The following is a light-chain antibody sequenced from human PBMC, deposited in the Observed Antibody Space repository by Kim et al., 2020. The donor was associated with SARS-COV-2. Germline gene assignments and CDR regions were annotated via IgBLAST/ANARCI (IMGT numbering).Light chain of an antibody. CDR1: QSVSID. J-gene: IGKJ1*01. V-gene: IGKV3-15*01. CDR3: QQNKNSWT. Sequence: EIVMTQSPATLSVSPGGRATLSCRASQSVSIDLAWYQQKPGQAPRLLIYGASTRATGIPARFSGSGSGTEITFTISSLQSEDFAVYYCQQNKNSWTFGQGTKVDIK. CDR2: GAS.